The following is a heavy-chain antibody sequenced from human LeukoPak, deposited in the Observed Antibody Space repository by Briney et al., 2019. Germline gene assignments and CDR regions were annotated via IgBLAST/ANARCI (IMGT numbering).Heavy chain of an antibody. CDR2: IYPGDSDT. J-gene: IGHJ4*02. D-gene: IGHD6-19*01. CDR3: ARHGIAVAGTSFFDC. CDR1: AYIFTSYW. V-gene: IGHV5-51*01. Sequence: GESLKISCKAAAYIFTSYWIGWVRQMPGKGLEWMGIIYPGDSDTRYSPSFQGQVTISADRSISTAYLQWSRLKASDSAIYYCARHGIAVAGTSFFDCWGQGTLVTVSS.